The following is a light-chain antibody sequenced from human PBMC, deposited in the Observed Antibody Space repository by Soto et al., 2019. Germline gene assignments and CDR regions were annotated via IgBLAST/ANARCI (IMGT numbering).Light chain of an antibody. CDR1: QGVTTN. V-gene: IGKV3-15*01. CDR2: DVS. J-gene: IGKJ5*01. CDR3: QQYNNWALS. Sequence: EIVMTQSPATLFVSPGDRAILSCRAGQGVTTNFAWYQQKSGQSPRLLIYDVSHRATGVPARFSGTGPETDFTLTISGLQSEYSAVYICQQYNNWALSFGQGTRLE.